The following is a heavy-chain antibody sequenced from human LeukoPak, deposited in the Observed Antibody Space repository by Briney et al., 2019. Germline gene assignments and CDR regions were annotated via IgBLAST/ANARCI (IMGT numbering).Heavy chain of an antibody. J-gene: IGHJ4*02. CDR1: GFTVRNNY. CDR3: ATGERMVRGDGVDY. Sequence: PGGSLRLSCAASGFTVRNNYVSWVRQAPGKGLEWVSAIYSGGSTYYADSVKGRFTISRDNSKNTLYLQMNSLRAEDTAVYFCATGERMVRGDGVDYWGQGTLVTVSS. CDR2: IYSGGST. D-gene: IGHD3-10*01. V-gene: IGHV3-66*01.